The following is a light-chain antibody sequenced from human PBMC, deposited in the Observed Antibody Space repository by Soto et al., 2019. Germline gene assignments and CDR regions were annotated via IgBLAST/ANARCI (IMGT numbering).Light chain of an antibody. CDR1: QSVGGNF. J-gene: IGKJ1*01. V-gene: IGKV3-20*01. CDR2: GAS. Sequence: EIVLTQSPGTLSLSPGERATLSCRASQSVGGNFLAWYQQKPGQAPRLLIHGASSRATGIPDRFSGSGSGTDFTLTLGRLEPEDFALYYCQHYGSSPWTFGQGTEVEIK. CDR3: QHYGSSPWT.